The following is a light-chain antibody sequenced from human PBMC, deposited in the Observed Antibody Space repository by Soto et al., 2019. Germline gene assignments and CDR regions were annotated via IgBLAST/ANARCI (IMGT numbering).Light chain of an antibody. J-gene: IGLJ2*01. Sequence: QLVLTQSPSASASLGASVKLTCTLSRGHSNYAIAWHQQQPEKGPRYLMKLNIDGSHSKGDGIPDRFSGSSSGAERYLTIASLQSDDESDYYCQTWDTGISVVFGGGTKLTVL. CDR3: QTWDTGISVV. CDR1: RGHSNYA. V-gene: IGLV4-69*01. CDR2: LNIDGSH.